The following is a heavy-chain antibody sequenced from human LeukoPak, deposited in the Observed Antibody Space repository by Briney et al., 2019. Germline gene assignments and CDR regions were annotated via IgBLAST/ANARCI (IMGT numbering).Heavy chain of an antibody. CDR1: GFTFSSYS. D-gene: IGHD5-18*01. CDR2: ISSSSSYI. CDR3: ARVLGYSYGTLIYYGMDV. J-gene: IGHJ6*02. Sequence: PGGSLRLSCAASGFTFSSYSMNWGRQAPGKGVEGGSSISSSSSYIYYADSVKGRFTISRDNAKNSLYLQMNSLRAEDTAVYYCARVLGYSYGTLIYYGMDVWGQGTTVTVSS. V-gene: IGHV3-21*01.